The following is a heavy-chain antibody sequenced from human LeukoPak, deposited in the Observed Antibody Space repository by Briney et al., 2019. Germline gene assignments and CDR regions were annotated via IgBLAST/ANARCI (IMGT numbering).Heavy chain of an antibody. J-gene: IGHJ3*02. CDR3: ARRHPSRHGDRRDAFDI. CDR2: ISGIGVIT. D-gene: IGHD4-17*01. CDR1: GVTFSSYA. Sequence: PGGSLRLSCAASGVTFSSYAMSWVRQAPGKGLECVSAISGIGVITYYADSVKGRFTISRDNSKNTLHLQMNSLRAEDTPVYYCARRHPSRHGDRRDAFDIWGQGTMVTVSS. V-gene: IGHV3-23*01.